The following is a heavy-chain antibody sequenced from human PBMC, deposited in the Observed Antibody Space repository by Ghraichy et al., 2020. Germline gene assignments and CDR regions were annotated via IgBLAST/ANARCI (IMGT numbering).Heavy chain of an antibody. CDR3: ARAPRKYDSSGYTPY. J-gene: IGHJ4*02. Sequence: GESLNISCAASGFTVSSNYMSWVRQAPGKGLEWVSVIYSGGSTYYADSVKGRFTISRDNSKNTLYLQMNSLRAEDTAVYYCARAPRKYDSSGYTPYWGQGTLVTVSS. D-gene: IGHD3-22*01. V-gene: IGHV3-66*01. CDR1: GFTVSSNY. CDR2: IYSGGST.